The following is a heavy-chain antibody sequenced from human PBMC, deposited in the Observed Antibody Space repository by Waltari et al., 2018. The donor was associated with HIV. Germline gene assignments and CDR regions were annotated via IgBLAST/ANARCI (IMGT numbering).Heavy chain of an antibody. CDR3: AHKGTGLTLPFDF. D-gene: IGHD1-1*01. J-gene: IGHJ4*02. CDR2: IYWDDDK. Sequence: QITLKASGPSLVKPTQTLTLTCTFSGFSLDTSAGGVGWIRQSPGKALEWLALIYWDDDKRYRPSLKSRLDISKDTSKSQVILTMTNMDPVDTATYFCAHKGTGLTLPFDFWGQGTLVTVSS. V-gene: IGHV2-5*02. CDR1: GFSLDTSAGG.